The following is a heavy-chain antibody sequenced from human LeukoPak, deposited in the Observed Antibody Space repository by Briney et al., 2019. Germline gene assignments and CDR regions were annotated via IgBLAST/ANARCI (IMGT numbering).Heavy chain of an antibody. CDR1: GFTFSSYS. D-gene: IGHD6-13*01. CDR3: AKGAAPDY. Sequence: GGSLRLSCAASGFTFSSYSMNWVRQAPGKGLEWVSSISSSSSYIYYADSVKGRFTISRDNPKNTLYLQMNSLRAEDTAVYYCAKGAAPDYWGQGTLVTVSS. CDR2: ISSSSSYI. J-gene: IGHJ4*02. V-gene: IGHV3-21*04.